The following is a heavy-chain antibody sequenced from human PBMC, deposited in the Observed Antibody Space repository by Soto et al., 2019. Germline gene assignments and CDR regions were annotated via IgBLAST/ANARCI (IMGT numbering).Heavy chain of an antibody. Sequence: QVQLVQSGAEVKKPGASVKVSCKASGYTFTNFGISWVRQAPGQGLEWMGWISAYNGNTNYAQKFQGRVTMTTDTSTSTAYMEVRGMRFGDTAMYYCARGGTSIDYWGQGTLVTVSS. D-gene: IGHD3-16*01. CDR3: ARGGTSIDY. V-gene: IGHV1-18*01. CDR1: GYTFTNFG. J-gene: IGHJ4*02. CDR2: ISAYNGNT.